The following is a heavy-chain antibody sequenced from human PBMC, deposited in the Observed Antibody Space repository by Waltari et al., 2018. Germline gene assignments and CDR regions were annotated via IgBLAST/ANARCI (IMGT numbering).Heavy chain of an antibody. CDR1: SSHY. CDR2: IYYSGST. V-gene: IGHV4-59*11. CDR3: ARNQNCGGDCYPFDY. D-gene: IGHD2-21*01. Sequence: SSHYWSWIRQPPGKGLEWIGYIYYSGSTNYNPSLKSRVTISVDTSKNQFSLKLSSVTAADTAVYYCARNQNCGGDCYPFDYWGQGTLVTVSS. J-gene: IGHJ4*02.